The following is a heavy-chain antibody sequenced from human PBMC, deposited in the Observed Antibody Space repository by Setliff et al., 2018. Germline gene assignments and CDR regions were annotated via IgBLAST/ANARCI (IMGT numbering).Heavy chain of an antibody. CDR1: GASLRSGSNY. V-gene: IGHV4-61*02. J-gene: IGHJ5*02. Sequence: SETLSLTCTVSGASLRSGSNYWGWFRQPAGKGLEWIGRIYTDGTTNYDPSLKSRVSISADTSMNHFSLRMTSVSAADTAVYYCARYIPSAGCFDPWGQGALVTVSS. CDR3: ARYIPSAGCFDP. D-gene: IGHD2-21*01. CDR2: IYTDGTT.